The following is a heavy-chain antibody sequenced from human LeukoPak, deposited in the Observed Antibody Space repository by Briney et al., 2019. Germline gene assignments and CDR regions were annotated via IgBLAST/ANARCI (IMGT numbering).Heavy chain of an antibody. J-gene: IGHJ4*02. Sequence: GGSESLLWRASSFTASAVCTVSVRHAPGKGLEWVSTICGEGGDTHHADCVRGRLSISRANTKSTLFMQMNSLRAEDTAGYYCGKSGIRACDYFKYGAQGTLVTASS. CDR1: SFTASAVC. D-gene: IGHD3-10*01. CDR3: GKSGIRACDYFKY. CDR2: ICGEGGDT. V-gene: IGHV3-23*01.